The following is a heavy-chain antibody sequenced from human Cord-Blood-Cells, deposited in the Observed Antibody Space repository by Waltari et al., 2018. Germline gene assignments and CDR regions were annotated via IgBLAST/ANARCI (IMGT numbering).Heavy chain of an antibody. CDR1: GYTSIGYY. CDR2: INPNSGGT. CDR3: ARVVLGNDAFDI. Sequence: VQLVQSGAEGKKPGASVKVSCKAPGYTSIGYYLHWVGQAPGQGLEWMGWINPNSGGTNYAQKFQGRVTMTRDTSISTAYMELSRLRSDDTAVYYCARVVLGNDAFDIWGQGTMVTVSS. J-gene: IGHJ3*02. D-gene: IGHD2-8*02. V-gene: IGHV1-2*02.